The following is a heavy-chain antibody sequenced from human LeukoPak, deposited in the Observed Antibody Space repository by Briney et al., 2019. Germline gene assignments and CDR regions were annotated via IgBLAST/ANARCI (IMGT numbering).Heavy chain of an antibody. CDR2: IYTSGST. CDR3: ARTRYYYNSRSYGAPYYFDY. Sequence: SETLSLTCTVSGNSISSGDYYWSWIRQPAGKGLEWIGRIYTSGSTTYNPSLKSRVTISVDTSKNQFSLKLSSVTAADTAVYYCARTRYYYNSRSYGAPYYFDYWGQGTLVTVSS. V-gene: IGHV4-61*02. D-gene: IGHD3-10*01. CDR1: GNSISSGDYY. J-gene: IGHJ4*02.